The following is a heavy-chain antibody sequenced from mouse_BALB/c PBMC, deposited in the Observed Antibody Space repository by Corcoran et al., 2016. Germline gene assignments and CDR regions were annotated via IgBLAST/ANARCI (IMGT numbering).Heavy chain of an antibody. D-gene: IGHD2-1*01. V-gene: IGHV14-3*02. CDR3: GRSREGNYVVY. CDR1: GFNIKDTY. CDR2: IDPANGST. Sequence: EVQLQQSGAELVKPGASVKLSCTASGFNIKDTYMHWVKQRPEQGLEWIGRIDPANGSTKYDPKFQGKATMTADTSSNTVYLQLSSLTSEATAVYYCGRSREGNYVVYWGHGTTLTVSS. J-gene: IGHJ2*01.